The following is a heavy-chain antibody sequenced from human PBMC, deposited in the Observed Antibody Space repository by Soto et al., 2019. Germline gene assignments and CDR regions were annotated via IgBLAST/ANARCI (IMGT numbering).Heavy chain of an antibody. V-gene: IGHV4-34*01. CDR2: INHSGST. CDR1: GGSFSGYY. CDR3: ARGKTAGDFWSGYGAPRWFDP. Sequence: SETLSLTCAVYGGSFSGYYWSWIRQPPGKGLEWIGEINHSGSTNYNPSLKSRVTISVDTSKNQFSLKLSSVTAADTAVYYCARGKTAGDFWSGYGAPRWFDPWGQGTLVTVSS. J-gene: IGHJ5*02. D-gene: IGHD3-3*01.